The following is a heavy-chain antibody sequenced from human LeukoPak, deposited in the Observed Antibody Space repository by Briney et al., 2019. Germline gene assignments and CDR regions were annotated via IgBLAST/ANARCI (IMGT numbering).Heavy chain of an antibody. CDR2: IYCSAST. CDR3: ARVVSSFFGVAVDY. V-gene: IGHV4-39*07. CDR1: GGSISSSSCY. Sequence: SETLSLTCTVSGGSISSSSCYWIRLRQPPGPGLVWIVSIYCSASTYYNPSLKSRVTISVDTSKNQFSLKLGSVTAADRAVYCCARVVSSFFGVAVDYWGQRTLVTVSS. D-gene: IGHD3-3*01. J-gene: IGHJ4*02.